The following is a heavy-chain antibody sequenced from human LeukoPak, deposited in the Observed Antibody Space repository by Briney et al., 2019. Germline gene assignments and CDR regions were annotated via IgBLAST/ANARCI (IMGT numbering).Heavy chain of an antibody. V-gene: IGHV3-30*18. Sequence: GGSLRLSCAASGFTFSSYGMHWVRQAPGKGLEWVAVISYDGSNKYYADSVKGRFNISRDNSKNTLYLQMNSLRAEDTAVYYCAKDRGIAVADYLDYWGQGTLVTVSS. CDR2: ISYDGSNK. D-gene: IGHD6-19*01. CDR1: GFTFSSYG. J-gene: IGHJ4*02. CDR3: AKDRGIAVADYLDY.